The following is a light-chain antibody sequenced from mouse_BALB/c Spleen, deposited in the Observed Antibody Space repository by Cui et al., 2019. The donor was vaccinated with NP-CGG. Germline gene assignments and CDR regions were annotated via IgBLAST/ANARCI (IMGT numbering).Light chain of an antibody. CDR1: TGNVTTSNY. V-gene: IGLV1*01. Sequence: QAVVTQESALTTSPGETITLTCSSSTGNVTTSNYANWVQEKPDHLFTGLIGGTNNRAPGVHARFSGSLIGDKAALTITGAQTEDEAIYFCALWYSNHWVFGGGTKLTVL. CDR2: GTN. CDR3: ALWYSNHWV. J-gene: IGLJ1*01.